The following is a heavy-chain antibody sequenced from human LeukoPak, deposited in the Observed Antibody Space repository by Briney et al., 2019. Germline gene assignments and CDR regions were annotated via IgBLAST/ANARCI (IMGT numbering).Heavy chain of an antibody. CDR3: ARDGGVVKRFDP. CDR1: GGSISSGSYY. D-gene: IGHD3-3*01. Sequence: PSQTLSLTCTVSGGSISSGSYYWSWIRQPAGKGLEWIGRIYTSGSTNYNPSLKSRVTMSVDTSKNQFSLKLSSVTAADTAVYYCARDGGVVKRFDPWGQGTLVTVSS. CDR2: IYTSGST. V-gene: IGHV4-61*02. J-gene: IGHJ5*02.